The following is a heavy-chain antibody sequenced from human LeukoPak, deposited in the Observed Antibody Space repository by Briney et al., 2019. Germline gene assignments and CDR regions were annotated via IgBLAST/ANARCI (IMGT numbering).Heavy chain of an antibody. Sequence: PGGSLRLSCAASGFTFSSHGFHWVRQAPGKGLEWVAVIWYDGSKKYCADSVKGRFTISRDNSKNTLYLQMNSLRAEDTAVYFCAKDVSTDHGNYYLDYWGQGTLVTVSS. D-gene: IGHD1-7*01. J-gene: IGHJ4*02. CDR2: IWYDGSKK. CDR3: AKDVSTDHGNYYLDY. CDR1: GFTFSSHG. V-gene: IGHV3-33*06.